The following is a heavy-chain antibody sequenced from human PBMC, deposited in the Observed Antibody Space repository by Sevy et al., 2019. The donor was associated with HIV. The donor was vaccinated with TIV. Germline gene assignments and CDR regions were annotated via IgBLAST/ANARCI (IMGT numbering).Heavy chain of an antibody. CDR2: IYFTGNT. J-gene: IGHJ4*02. D-gene: IGHD1-1*01. CDR1: GGSISSYF. Sequence: ETLSLTCSVSGGSISSYFWTWVRQSPRKGLEWIGNIYFTGNTDYSPSLKSRVTLSLDTSKSHFSLILNSVTAADTAVYYCARDSTTRPRVLDYWGQGTLVTVSS. V-gene: IGHV4-59*01. CDR3: ARDSTTRPRVLDY.